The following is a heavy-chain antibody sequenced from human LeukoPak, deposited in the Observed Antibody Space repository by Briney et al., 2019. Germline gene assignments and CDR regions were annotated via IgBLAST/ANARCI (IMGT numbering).Heavy chain of an antibody. CDR3: ARNYYYYYMEV. CDR1: GYTFTSYG. V-gene: IGHV1-18*01. J-gene: IGHJ6*03. CDR2: ISAYNGNT. Sequence: ASVKVSCKASGYTFTSYGISWVRQAPGQGLEWMGWISAYNGNTNYAQKLQGRVTMATDTSTSTAHMELRSLRSDDTAVYYCARNYYYYYMEVWGKGTTVTVSS.